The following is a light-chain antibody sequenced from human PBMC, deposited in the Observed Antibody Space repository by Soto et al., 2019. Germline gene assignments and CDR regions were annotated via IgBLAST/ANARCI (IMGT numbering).Light chain of an antibody. CDR2: AAS. Sequence: AIRMTQSPSSFSASTGDRVTITCRASQGISSYLAWYQQKPGKAPKLLIYAASTLQSGVPSRFSGSGSGTDFTLTISCLQSEXXXXXXXXXXXXXPLTFGGGTKVEIK. CDR1: QGISSY. CDR3: XXXXXXPLT. J-gene: IGKJ4*01. V-gene: IGKV1-8*01.